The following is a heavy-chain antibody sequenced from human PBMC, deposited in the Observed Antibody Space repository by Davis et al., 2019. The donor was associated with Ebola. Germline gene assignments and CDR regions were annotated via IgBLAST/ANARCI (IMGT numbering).Heavy chain of an antibody. CDR1: GYTFTGYY. CDR3: ARGELLWFGELLYGYYYGMDV. Sequence: AASVKVSCKASGYTFTGYYMHWVRQAPGQRLEWMGWINAGNGNTKYSQKFQGRVTMTRDTSTSTVYMELSSLRSEDTAVYYCARGELLWFGELLYGYYYGMDVWGQGTTVTVSS. D-gene: IGHD3-10*01. J-gene: IGHJ6*02. V-gene: IGHV1/OR15-3*02. CDR2: INAGNGNT.